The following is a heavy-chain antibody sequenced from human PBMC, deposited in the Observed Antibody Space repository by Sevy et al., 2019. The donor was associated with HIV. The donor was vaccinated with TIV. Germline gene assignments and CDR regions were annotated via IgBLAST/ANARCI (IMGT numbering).Heavy chain of an antibody. CDR2: IYCSGST. D-gene: IGHD3-22*01. Sequence: SDTLSLTCTVSGGSISSYYWSWIRQPPGKGLEWIGYIYCSGSTNYNPSLKSRVTISVDTSKNQFSLKLSSVTAADTAVYYCARHVPTYYYDSSGFDYWGQGTLVTVSS. J-gene: IGHJ4*02. CDR1: GGSISSYY. V-gene: IGHV4-59*08. CDR3: ARHVPTYYYDSSGFDY.